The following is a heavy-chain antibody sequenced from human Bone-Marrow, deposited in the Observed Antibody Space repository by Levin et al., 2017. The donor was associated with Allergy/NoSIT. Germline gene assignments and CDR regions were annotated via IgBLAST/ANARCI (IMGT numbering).Heavy chain of an antibody. CDR2: ISGSGGST. CDR3: AKARSAALDDYYYGMDV. D-gene: IGHD6-13*01. CDR1: GFTFSSYA. J-gene: IGHJ6*02. V-gene: IGHV3-23*01. Sequence: GGSLRLSCAASGFTFSSYAMSWVRQAPGKGLEWVSAISGSGGSTYYADSVKGRFTISRDNSKNTLYLQMNSLRAEDTAVYYCAKARSAALDDYYYGMDVWGQGTTVTVSS.